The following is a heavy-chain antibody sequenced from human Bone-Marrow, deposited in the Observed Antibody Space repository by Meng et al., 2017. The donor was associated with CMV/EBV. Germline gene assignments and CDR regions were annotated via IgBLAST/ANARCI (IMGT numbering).Heavy chain of an antibody. D-gene: IGHD3-22*01. CDR3: ARGESGYPNWFDP. CDR1: GFTFSSYS. Sequence: GESLKISCAASGFTFSSYSMNWVRQAPGKGLEWVSSISSSSYIYYADSVKGRFTISRDNAKNSLYLQMNSRRAEDTAVYYCARGESGYPNWFDPWGQGTLVTVSS. V-gene: IGHV3-21*03. J-gene: IGHJ5*02. CDR2: ISSSSYI.